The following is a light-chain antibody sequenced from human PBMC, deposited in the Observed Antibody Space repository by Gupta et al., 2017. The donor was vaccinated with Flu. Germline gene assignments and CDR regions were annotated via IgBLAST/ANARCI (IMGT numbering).Light chain of an antibody. J-gene: IGKJ4*01. Sequence: GDRVTITCRASQNINIYLNWYQQKIGGAPKLLIYSASTLQSGVPSRFGGGGSGTEFTLTIISLQLEDSATYFCQHSYGDDARGFGLGTKVEIK. CDR1: QNINIY. V-gene: IGKV1-39*01. CDR2: SAS. CDR3: QHSYGDDARG.